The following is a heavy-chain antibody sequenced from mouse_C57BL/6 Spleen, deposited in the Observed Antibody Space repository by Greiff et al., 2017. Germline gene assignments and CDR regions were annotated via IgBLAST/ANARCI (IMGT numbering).Heavy chain of an antibody. V-gene: IGHV3-6*01. CDR1: GYSITSGYY. CDR2: ISYDGSN. D-gene: IGHD2-1*01. Sequence: ESGPGLVKPSQSLSLTCSVTGYSITSGYYWNWIRQFPGNKLEWMGYISYDGSNNYNPSLKNRISITRDTSKNQFFLKLNSVTTEDTATYYCALIYYGNYVGAMDYWGQGTSVTVSS. J-gene: IGHJ4*01. CDR3: ALIYYGNYVGAMDY.